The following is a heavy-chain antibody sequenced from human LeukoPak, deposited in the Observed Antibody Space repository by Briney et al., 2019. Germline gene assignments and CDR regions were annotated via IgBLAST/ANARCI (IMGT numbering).Heavy chain of an antibody. J-gene: IGHJ4*02. CDR2: IDPSGADT. V-gene: IGHV3-23*01. CDR1: GFTFSSFA. Sequence: GGSLRLSCTVSGFTFSSFATTWVRQAPGKGLEWVSSIDPSGADTYYADSVKGRFTISRDNSKNTLYLQVNSLRAEDTALYYCAKRVPYSATSAYFDYWGQGTLVTVSS. CDR3: AKRVPYSATSAYFDY. D-gene: IGHD1-26*01.